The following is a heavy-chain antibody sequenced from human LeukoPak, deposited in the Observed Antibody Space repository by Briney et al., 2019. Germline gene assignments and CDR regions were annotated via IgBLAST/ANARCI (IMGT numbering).Heavy chain of an antibody. J-gene: IGHJ4*02. D-gene: IGHD3-22*01. CDR3: ARVGYYESSGYYEY. V-gene: IGHV1-2*06. Sequence: ASVKVSCKASGYALTDYYMHWVRQAPGQGLEWMGRINPNSGGTNYAQKFQGRVTMTRDTSISTVYMELSRLRSDDTAVYYCARVGYYESSGYYEYWGQGTLVTVSS. CDR1: GYALTDYY. CDR2: INPNSGGT.